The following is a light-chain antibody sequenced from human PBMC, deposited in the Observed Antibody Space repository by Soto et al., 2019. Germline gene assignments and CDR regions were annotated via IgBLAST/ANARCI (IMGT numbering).Light chain of an antibody. CDR2: GGS. Sequence: EIVLTQSPGTLSLSPGEKATLSCRASQSVSSSLAWYQQRPGQAPRLLIYGGSSRATGIPDRFSGSGSGTDFTLTISRLEPEDFAVYCCQQYGNSPSTFGQGTKVEIK. CDR1: QSVSSS. J-gene: IGKJ1*01. CDR3: QQYGNSPST. V-gene: IGKV3-20*01.